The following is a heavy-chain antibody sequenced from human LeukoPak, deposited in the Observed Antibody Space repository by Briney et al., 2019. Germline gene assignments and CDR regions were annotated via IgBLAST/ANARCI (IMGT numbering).Heavy chain of an antibody. CDR1: GFTFDDYA. J-gene: IGHJ6*02. V-gene: IGHV3-9*01. CDR3: AKDRDYDILTGPTMDV. CDR2: ISWNSGSI. D-gene: IGHD3-9*01. Sequence: GGSLRLSCAASGFTFDDYAMHWVRQAPGKGLEGVSGISWNSGSIGYADSVKSRFTISRDNAKNSLYLQMNSLRAEDTALYYCAKDRDYDILTGPTMDVWGQGTTVTVSS.